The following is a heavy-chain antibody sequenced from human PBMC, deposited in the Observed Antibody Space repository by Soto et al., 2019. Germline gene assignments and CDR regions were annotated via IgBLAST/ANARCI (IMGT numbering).Heavy chain of an antibody. D-gene: IGHD1-26*01. J-gene: IGHJ4*02. Sequence: QVQLVQSGAEVKKPGASVKVSCKASGYTFTDYHIHWVRQAPGQGLEWMGWIKPDTVGTNYAQKFQSRVTTTRDTSFSTAYMELSRLRSDDTAVYYCARILSAEVGALEYWGQGTLVTVSS. CDR1: GYTFTDYH. CDR3: ARILSAEVGALEY. CDR2: IKPDTVGT. V-gene: IGHV1-2*02.